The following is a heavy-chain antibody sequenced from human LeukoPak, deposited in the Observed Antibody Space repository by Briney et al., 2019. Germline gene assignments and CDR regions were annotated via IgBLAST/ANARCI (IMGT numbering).Heavy chain of an antibody. CDR1: GGSISTTSYY. V-gene: IGHV4-39*01. Sequence: KPSETLSLTCTVSGGSISTTSYYCGWIRQPPGKGLEWIGTIYYTGATYSNPSLKSRVSISVDTSKNQFSLKLNSVTAADMAVYYCARHTDSRPFDPWGQGTLVIVSS. CDR3: ARHTDSRPFDP. CDR2: IYYTGAT. J-gene: IGHJ5*02. D-gene: IGHD4-11*01.